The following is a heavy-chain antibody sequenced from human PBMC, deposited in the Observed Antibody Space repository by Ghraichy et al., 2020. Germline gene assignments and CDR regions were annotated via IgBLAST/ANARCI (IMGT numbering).Heavy chain of an antibody. CDR2: IFCSGNT. CDR3: ARHSPRGNICYSRLCWLEP. J-gene: IGHJ5*02. CDR1: GGSISSSTYY. D-gene: IGHD2-15*01. V-gene: IGHV4-39*01. Sequence: SETLSLTCTVSGGSISSSTYYWAWIRQPPGKGLEWLGTIFCSGNTYYNPSLEGRVTISVDTSKNQFSLTLRSVTATDTAVYYCARHSPRGNICYSRLCWLEPWGQGALVTVSS.